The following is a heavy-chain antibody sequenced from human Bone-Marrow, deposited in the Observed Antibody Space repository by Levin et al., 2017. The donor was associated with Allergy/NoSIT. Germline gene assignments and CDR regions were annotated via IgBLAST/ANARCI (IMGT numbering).Heavy chain of an antibody. J-gene: IGHJ6*02. D-gene: IGHD4-17*01. Sequence: PGGSLRLSCAASGFTFSDYYMSWIRQAPGKGLEWVSYISSSGSTIYYADSVKGRFTISRDNAKNSLYLQMNSLRAEDTAVYYCARDRSGDYDSYYYYYGMDVWGQGTTVTVSS. CDR3: ARDRSGDYDSYYYYYGMDV. CDR2: ISSSGSTI. V-gene: IGHV3-11*01. CDR1: GFTFSDYY.